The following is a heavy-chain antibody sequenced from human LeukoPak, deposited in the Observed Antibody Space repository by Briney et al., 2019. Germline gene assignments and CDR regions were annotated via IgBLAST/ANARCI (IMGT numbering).Heavy chain of an antibody. V-gene: IGHV3-74*01. J-gene: IGHJ4*02. CDR2: IESDESVT. CDR1: GFTFSNYW. Sequence: GVSLRLSCAASGFTFSNYWMNWVRQDPGKGLVWVSRIESDESVTTYADSVKGRFIISRDNAKNTLYLQMSSLRAEDTAMYYCARDFDYWGQGTLVTVSP. CDR3: ARDFDY.